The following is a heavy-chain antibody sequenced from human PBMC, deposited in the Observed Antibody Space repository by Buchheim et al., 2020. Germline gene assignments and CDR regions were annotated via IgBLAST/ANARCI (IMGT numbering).Heavy chain of an antibody. J-gene: IGHJ6*02. CDR1: GGSISSGDYY. CDR3: ARAAYYDFWSGYHPMPDYYYGMDV. V-gene: IGHV4-30-4*01. Sequence: QVQLQESGPGLVKPSQTLSLTCTVSGGSISSGDYYWSWIRQPPGKGLEWIGYIYYSGSTYYNPSLKSRVTISVDTSKNQLSLKLSSVTAADTAVYYCARAAYYDFWSGYHPMPDYYYGMDVWGQGTT. D-gene: IGHD3-3*01. CDR2: IYYSGST.